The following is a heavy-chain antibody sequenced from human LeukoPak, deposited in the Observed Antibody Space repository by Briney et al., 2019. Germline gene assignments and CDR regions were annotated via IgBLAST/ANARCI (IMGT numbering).Heavy chain of an antibody. CDR2: INHSGST. D-gene: IGHD2-15*01. Sequence: SETLSLTCAVYGGSFSGYYWSWIRQPPGKGLEWIGEINHSGSTNYNPSLKSRVTISVDTSKNQFSLKPSSVTAADTAVYYCARGLVSLTPKKYCSGGSCPRRVWYMDVWGKGTTVTVSS. CDR1: GGSFSGYY. CDR3: ARGLVSLTPKKYCSGGSCPRRVWYMDV. V-gene: IGHV4-34*01. J-gene: IGHJ6*03.